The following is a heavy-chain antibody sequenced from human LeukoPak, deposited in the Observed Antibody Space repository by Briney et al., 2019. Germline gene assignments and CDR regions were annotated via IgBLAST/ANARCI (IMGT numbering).Heavy chain of an antibody. CDR3: AKGKSYSSGWYEYYFGY. Sequence: GGSLRLSCAASGFTFSSYGMHWVRQAPGKGLEWVAVISYDGSNKYYADSVKGRFTISRDNSKNTLYLQMNSLRAEDTAVYYCAKGKSYSSGWYEYYFGYWGQGTLVTVSS. D-gene: IGHD6-19*01. J-gene: IGHJ4*02. V-gene: IGHV3-30*18. CDR1: GFTFSSYG. CDR2: ISYDGSNK.